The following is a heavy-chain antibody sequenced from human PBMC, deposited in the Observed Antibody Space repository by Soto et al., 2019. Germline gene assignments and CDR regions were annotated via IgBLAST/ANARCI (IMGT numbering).Heavy chain of an antibody. Sequence: QVQLVESGGGVVQPGRSLRLSCAASGFTFSSYGMHWVRQAPGKGLEWVAVISYDGSNKYYADSVKGRFTISRDNSKNTLYLQMTSLRAEDTAVYYCAKGYSSGWVYYYYYYGMDVWGQGTTVTVSS. CDR2: ISYDGSNK. CDR3: AKGYSSGWVYYYYYYGMDV. J-gene: IGHJ6*02. CDR1: GFTFSSYG. V-gene: IGHV3-30*18. D-gene: IGHD6-19*01.